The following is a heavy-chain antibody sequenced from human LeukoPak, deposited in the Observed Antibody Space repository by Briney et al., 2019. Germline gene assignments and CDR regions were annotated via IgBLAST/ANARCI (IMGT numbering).Heavy chain of an antibody. CDR1: RGSISSYY. J-gene: IGHJ5*02. CDR2: IYYSGST. D-gene: IGHD3-10*01. Sequence: TETLSLTCTVSRGSISSYYWSWIRQPPGKGLEWLGYIYYSGSTNYNPSLKSRVTISVDTSKNQFSLRLRSVTASDLAVYCWPRGGSDNINWFDPWGQGTQVTVSP. V-gene: IGHV4-59*01. CDR3: PRGGSDNINWFDP.